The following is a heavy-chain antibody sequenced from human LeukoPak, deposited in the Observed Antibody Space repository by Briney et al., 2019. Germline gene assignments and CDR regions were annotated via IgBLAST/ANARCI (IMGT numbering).Heavy chain of an antibody. V-gene: IGHV3-9*01. CDR2: ISRNGGSI. D-gene: IGHD6-19*01. CDR3: AKEAVAGAIDY. J-gene: IGHJ4*02. Sequence: GRSLRLSCAASGFTFDDFAMHWVRQAPGKGLEWVSGISRNGGSIGYADSVKGRFTISRDNAKNSLYLQMNSLRAEDTALYYCAKEAVAGAIDYWGQGTLVTVSS. CDR1: GFTFDDFA.